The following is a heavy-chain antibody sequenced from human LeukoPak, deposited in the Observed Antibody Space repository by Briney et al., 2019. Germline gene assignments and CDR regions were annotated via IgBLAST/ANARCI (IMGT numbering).Heavy chain of an antibody. V-gene: IGHV4-61*02. D-gene: IGHD1-14*01. CDR2: IYTSGST. CDR1: GGSISSSSYY. CDR3: ARSGTARSYYYMDV. J-gene: IGHJ6*03. Sequence: SETLSLTCTVSGGSISSSSYYWSWIRQPAGKGLEWIGRIYTSGSTNYNPSLKSRVTMSVDTSKNQFSLKLSSVTAADTAVYYCARSGTARSYYYMDVWGKGTTVTVSS.